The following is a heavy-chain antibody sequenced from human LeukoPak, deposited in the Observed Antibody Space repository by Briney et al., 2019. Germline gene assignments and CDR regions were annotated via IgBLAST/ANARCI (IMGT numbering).Heavy chain of an antibody. V-gene: IGHV3-53*01. CDR1: GFTFSSNY. CDR3: ARDQYYDFWSGYYGTD. Sequence: GGSLRLSCAASGFTFSSNYMSWVRQAPGKGLEWVSVIYSGGSTYYADSVKGRFTISRDNSKNTLYLQMNSLRAEDTAVYYCARDQYYDFWSGYYGTDWGQGTLVTVSS. CDR2: IYSGGST. J-gene: IGHJ4*02. D-gene: IGHD3-3*01.